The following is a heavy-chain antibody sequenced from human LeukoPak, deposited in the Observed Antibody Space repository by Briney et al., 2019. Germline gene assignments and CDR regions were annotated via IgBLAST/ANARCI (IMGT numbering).Heavy chain of an antibody. CDR2: IYTSGST. CDR3: ARMVARGDFDY. J-gene: IGHJ4*02. D-gene: IGHD2-15*01. Sequence: WIGRIYTSGSTNYNPSLKSRVTISVDTSKNQFSLKLSSVTAADTAVYYCARMVARGDFDYWGQGTLVTVSS. V-gene: IGHV4-61*02.